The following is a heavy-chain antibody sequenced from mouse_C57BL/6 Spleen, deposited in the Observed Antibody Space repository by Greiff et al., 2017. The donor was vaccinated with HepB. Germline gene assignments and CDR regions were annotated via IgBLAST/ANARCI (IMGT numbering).Heavy chain of an antibody. J-gene: IGHJ2*01. CDR3: ARSVIYYGNYTEYY. V-gene: IGHV1-81*01. CDR1: GYTFTSYG. Sequence: VQLQESGAELARPGASVKLSCKASGYTFTSYGISWVKQRTGQGLEWIGEIYPRSGNTYYNEKFKGKATLTADKYSSTAYMELRSLTSEDSAVYFCARSVIYYGNYTEYYWGQGTTLTVSS. D-gene: IGHD2-1*01. CDR2: IYPRSGNT.